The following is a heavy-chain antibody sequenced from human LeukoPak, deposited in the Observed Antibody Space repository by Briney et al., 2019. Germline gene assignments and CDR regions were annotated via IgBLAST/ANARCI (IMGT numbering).Heavy chain of an antibody. CDR1: GFTFSTYG. D-gene: IGHD2-15*01. J-gene: IGHJ4*02. Sequence: PGGSLRLSCAASGFTFSTYGTHWARQAPGKGLEWVAVIRYDGSSEYYADSVKGRFIISRDNSKNTLYLQMNSLRAEDTAVYYCARYCSGGSCYMGLIWGQGTLVTVSS. CDR2: IRYDGSSE. V-gene: IGHV3-33*01. CDR3: ARYCSGGSCYMGLI.